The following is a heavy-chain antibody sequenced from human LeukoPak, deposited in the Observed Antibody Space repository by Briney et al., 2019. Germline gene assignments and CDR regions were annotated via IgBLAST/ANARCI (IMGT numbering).Heavy chain of an antibody. Sequence: ASVKVSCKVSGHTLTDLSTHWVRQAPGGGLEWMGTIDPEDGETIYAQKFQGRVTMTEDTATDTAYVELRSLRSEDTAVYYCATGGIYSLLDYWGQGTLVTVSS. CDR2: IDPEDGET. D-gene: IGHD1-26*01. V-gene: IGHV1-24*01. CDR3: ATGGIYSLLDY. CDR1: GHTLTDLS. J-gene: IGHJ4*02.